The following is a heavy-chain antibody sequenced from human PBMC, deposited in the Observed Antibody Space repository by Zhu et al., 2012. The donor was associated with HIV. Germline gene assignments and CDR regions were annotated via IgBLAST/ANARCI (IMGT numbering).Heavy chain of an antibody. J-gene: IGHJ5*02. CDR3: AGEEMVRGXSWFDP. CDR2: IYHSGSI. CDR1: GYSISSGYY. Sequence: QVQLQESGPGLVKPSETLSLTRAVSGYSISSGYYWGWIRQPPGKGLEWIGNIYHSGSIYYNPSLKSRVTISLDTSKNQFSLKLSSVTAADTAVYYCAGEEMVRGXSWFDPWGQGSLVTVSS. V-gene: IGHV4-38-2*02. D-gene: IGHD3-10*01.